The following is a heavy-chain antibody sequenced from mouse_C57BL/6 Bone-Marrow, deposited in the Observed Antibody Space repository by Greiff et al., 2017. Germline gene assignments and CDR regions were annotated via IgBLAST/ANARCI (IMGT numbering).Heavy chain of an antibody. J-gene: IGHJ2*01. V-gene: IGHV1-54*01. CDR2: INPGSGGN. CDR3: ARRVHYYGRGNYCDY. CDR1: GYAFTNYL. Sequence: QVQLQQSGAELVRPGTSVKVSCKASGYAFTNYLIEWVKQRPGQGLEWIGVINPGSGGNNYNEKFKGKAKLTADKSSSTAYMQLSSLTAEDSAVYFCARRVHYYGRGNYCDYWGQGTTLTVSS. D-gene: IGHD1-1*01.